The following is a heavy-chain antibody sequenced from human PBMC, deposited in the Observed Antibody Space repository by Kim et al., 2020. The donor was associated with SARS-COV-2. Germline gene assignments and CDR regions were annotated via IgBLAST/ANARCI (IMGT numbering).Heavy chain of an antibody. Sequence: ASVKVSCKTSGYTFTGYYVHWVRQAPGQGLEWMGRMDPHSGNTHLSEKFQGRLTLTRDTSISTAYMELRRLTSDDTAVYFCASPSPPKGYVFYIFDIWGLGTLVTVSS. D-gene: IGHD5-12*01. CDR1: GYTFTGYY. J-gene: IGHJ3*02. CDR2: MDPHSGNT. V-gene: IGHV1-2*06. CDR3: ASPSPPKGYVFYIFDI.